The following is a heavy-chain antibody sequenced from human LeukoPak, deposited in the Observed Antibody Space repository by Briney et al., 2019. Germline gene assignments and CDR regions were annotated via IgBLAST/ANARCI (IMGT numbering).Heavy chain of an antibody. CDR1: GYSFTNYW. D-gene: IGHD3-10*01. Sequence: GESLKISCKGSGYSFTNYWIGWVRQLPGKGLEWMGIIYPDDSDIRYSPSFQGQVVISADRSIRTAYLQWNSLKTSDTAMYYCVRQRGSSGTINHFDPWGQGTLVTVSS. J-gene: IGHJ5*02. CDR2: IYPDDSDI. CDR3: VRQRGSSGTINHFDP. V-gene: IGHV5-51*01.